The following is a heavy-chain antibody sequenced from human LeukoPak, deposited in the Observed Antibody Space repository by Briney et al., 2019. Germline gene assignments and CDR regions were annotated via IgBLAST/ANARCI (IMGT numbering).Heavy chain of an antibody. J-gene: IGHJ4*02. V-gene: IGHV3-30*02. D-gene: IGHD4-17*01. Sequence: GGSLRLSCAASGFILSNYGMHWVRQAPGKGLEWVTFIRYDGSDKYYLDSVNGRFTISRDNSKNTVYLQMYGLRAEDTAVYHCAKKVSVTPTLYCFDSWGLGALVTVSS. CDR1: GFILSNYG. CDR3: AKKVSVTPTLYCFDS. CDR2: IRYDGSDK.